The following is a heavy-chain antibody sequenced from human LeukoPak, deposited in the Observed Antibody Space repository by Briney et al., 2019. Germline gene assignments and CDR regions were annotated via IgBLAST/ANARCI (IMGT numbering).Heavy chain of an antibody. V-gene: IGHV3-30*18. CDR1: GFTFSIYG. D-gene: IGHD4-11*01. CDR3: AKSPMITVTTGHYEAFDI. Sequence: GGSLRLSCAASGFTFSIYGMHWVRQAPGKGLEWVAVISYDGTNKFYADSVKGRFTMSRDNSKNTLYLQMNSLRAEDTAVYYCAKSPMITVTTGHYEAFDIWGQGTMVTVSS. J-gene: IGHJ3*02. CDR2: ISYDGTNK.